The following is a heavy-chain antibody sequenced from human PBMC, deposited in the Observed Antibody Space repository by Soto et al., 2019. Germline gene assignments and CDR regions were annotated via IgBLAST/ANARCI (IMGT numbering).Heavy chain of an antibody. V-gene: IGHV1-18*01. CDR2: ISAYNGNT. D-gene: IGHD3-22*01. CDR3: ARVRYYYDSSGYYDPEDYFDY. J-gene: IGHJ4*02. Sequence: QVQLVQSGAEVKKPGASVKVSCKASGYTFTSYGISWVRQAPGQGLEWMGWISAYNGNTNYAQKLQDRVTMTTDTSTSTAYMELRSLRSDDTAVYYCARVRYYYDSSGYYDPEDYFDYWGQGTLVTVSS. CDR1: GYTFTSYG.